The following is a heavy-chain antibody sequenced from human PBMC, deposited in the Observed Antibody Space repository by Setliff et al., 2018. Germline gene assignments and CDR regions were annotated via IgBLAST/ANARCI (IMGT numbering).Heavy chain of an antibody. CDR3: ARGSYRTSNWFDP. D-gene: IGHD4-4*01. Sequence: GASVKVSCKVSGYTFTNYAMNWVRQAPGQGLEWMGRIIPIFGTANYAQKFQGRVTMTTDTSTSTAYMELRSLRSDDTAVYYCARGSYRTSNWFDPWGQGTPVTVSS. CDR2: IIPIFGTA. V-gene: IGHV1-69*05. CDR1: GYTFTNYA. J-gene: IGHJ5*02.